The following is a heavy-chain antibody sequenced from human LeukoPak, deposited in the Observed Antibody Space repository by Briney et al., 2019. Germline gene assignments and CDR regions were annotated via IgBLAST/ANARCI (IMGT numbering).Heavy chain of an antibody. J-gene: IGHJ4*02. V-gene: IGHV4-4*07. CDR2: IYATGST. D-gene: IGHD2-2*02. CDR3: ARLKQYCSSTSCYTNFYFDY. CDR1: GGSISSYY. Sequence: SETLSLTCTVSGGSISSYYWSWIRQPAGKGLEWIGRIYATGSTSYNPSLKSRVTMSVDRSKNQFSPKLSSVTAADTAVYYCARLKQYCSSTSCYTNFYFDYWGQGTLVTVSS.